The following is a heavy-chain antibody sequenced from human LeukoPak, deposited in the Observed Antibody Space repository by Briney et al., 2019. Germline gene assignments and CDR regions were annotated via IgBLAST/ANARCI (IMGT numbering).Heavy chain of an antibody. CDR2: IFYSGST. Sequence: SETLSLTCTVSGGSISSYYWSWIRQSPGKGLEWIGYIFYSGSTNYNPSLKSRVTISVDTSKNQFSLKLSSVTAADTAVYYCARFSSIAARPFRAFDIWGQGTMVTVSS. J-gene: IGHJ3*02. D-gene: IGHD6-6*01. CDR1: GGSISSYY. V-gene: IGHV4-59*08. CDR3: ARFSSIAARPFRAFDI.